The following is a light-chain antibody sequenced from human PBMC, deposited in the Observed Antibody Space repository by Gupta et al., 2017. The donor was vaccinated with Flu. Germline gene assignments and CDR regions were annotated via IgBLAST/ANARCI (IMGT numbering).Light chain of an antibody. CDR3: SQQVQNPRT. CDR2: LAS. CDR1: QSLLHINGYNS. Sequence: ETVMTQSPLALSVTPGEAASISCRSSQSLLHINGYNSLDWYLQKPGQPPQLLLYLASNRRSGVLHKMSSSSSCGTFRLKIIRGEAADDVIFYCSQQVQNPRTFGEGTKVEIK. V-gene: IGKV2-28*01. J-gene: IGKJ1*01.